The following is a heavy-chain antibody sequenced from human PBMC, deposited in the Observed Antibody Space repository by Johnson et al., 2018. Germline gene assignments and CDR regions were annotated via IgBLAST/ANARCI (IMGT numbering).Heavy chain of an antibody. D-gene: IGHD3-9*01. J-gene: IGHJ6*02. CDR1: GFTFSTSW. CDR2: INSAGSGT. Sequence: VQLQESGGGLVQPGGSLRLSCAGSGFTFSTSWMHWVRQAPGKGLVWVSRINSAGSGTTYAGAVKGRFTISRDNAKNPLYLQMNSLRADDTAVYYCARDLFDFAESNGMDVWGQGTTVTVSS. CDR3: ARDLFDFAESNGMDV. V-gene: IGHV3-74*01.